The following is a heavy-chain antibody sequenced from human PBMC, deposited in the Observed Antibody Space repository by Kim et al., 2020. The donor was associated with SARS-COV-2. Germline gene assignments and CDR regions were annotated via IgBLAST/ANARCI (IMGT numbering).Heavy chain of an antibody. CDR1: AFTFSNYV. CDR3: ARDEYSTSSFYIDY. J-gene: IGHJ4*02. D-gene: IGHD6-6*01. CDR2: ISYDESNK. Sequence: GGSLRLSCAASAFTFSNYVMHWVRQAPGKGLEWVALISYDESNKSYADSVKGRFTISRDNSKNTLYLQMNSLRAEDTAIYYCARDEYSTSSFYIDYWGQGTPVTVSS. V-gene: IGHV3-30-3*01.